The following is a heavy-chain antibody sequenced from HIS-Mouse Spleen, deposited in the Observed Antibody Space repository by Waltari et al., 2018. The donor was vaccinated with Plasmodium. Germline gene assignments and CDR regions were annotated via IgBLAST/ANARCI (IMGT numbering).Heavy chain of an antibody. CDR1: GGSFSGYY. Sequence: QVQLQQWGAGLLKPSETLSLTCAVYGGSFSGYYWSWTRQPTGKGLEWMGEIKHSGSTNYAPSLKSRGAKSVDTSKNQFSLKLSAVTAADTAVYYWARGPGYSSCWYYFDYWGQGTLVTVSS. V-gene: IGHV4-34*01. D-gene: IGHD6-19*01. CDR2: IKHSGST. CDR3: ARGPGYSSCWYYFDY. J-gene: IGHJ4*02.